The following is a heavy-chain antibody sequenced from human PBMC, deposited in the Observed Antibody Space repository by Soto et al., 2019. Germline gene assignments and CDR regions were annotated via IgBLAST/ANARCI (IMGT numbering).Heavy chain of an antibody. CDR1: GFSLSTSGVG. Sequence: QITLKESGPTLVKPTQTLTLTCTFSGFSLSTSGVGVGWIRQPPGKALEWLALIYWDDDKRYSPSLKSRLTITKDTSKNQVVHTMTNIDPVDTATYYCAHRPDSSSWSWYYFDYWGQGTLVTVSS. CDR2: IYWDDDK. J-gene: IGHJ4*02. CDR3: AHRPDSSSWSWYYFDY. D-gene: IGHD6-13*01. V-gene: IGHV2-5*02.